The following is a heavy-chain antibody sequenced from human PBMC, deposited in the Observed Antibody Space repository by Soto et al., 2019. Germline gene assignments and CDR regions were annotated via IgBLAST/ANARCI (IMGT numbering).Heavy chain of an antibody. J-gene: IGHJ6*02. CDR2: ISSSSSTI. CDR1: GFTLSSYS. Sequence: EVQLVESGGGLVQPGGSLRLSCEASGFTLSSYSMNWARRAPGQGLEWVSYISSSSSTIYYADSVKGRFTISRDNAKNSLYLQMNSLRDEDTAVYYCARDNPRSSGLDVWGQGTTVTVSS. CDR3: ARDNPRSSGLDV. V-gene: IGHV3-48*02.